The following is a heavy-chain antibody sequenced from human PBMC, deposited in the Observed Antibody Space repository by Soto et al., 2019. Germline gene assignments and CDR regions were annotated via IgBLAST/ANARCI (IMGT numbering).Heavy chain of an antibody. CDR1: GFTFSSYE. D-gene: IGHD6-19*01. Sequence: EVQLVESGGGLVQPGGSLRLSCAASGFTFSSYEMNWVRQAPGKGLEWVSYISSSASTIYYADSVKGRFTISRDNAKNPLYLQMNSVRAENTAVYYCARGQSGSGGGYFDYWGQETLVTVSS. CDR3: ARGQSGSGGGYFDY. V-gene: IGHV3-48*03. CDR2: ISSSASTI. J-gene: IGHJ4*02.